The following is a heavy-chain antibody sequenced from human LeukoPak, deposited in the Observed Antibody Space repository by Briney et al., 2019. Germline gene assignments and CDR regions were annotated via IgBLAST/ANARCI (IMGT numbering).Heavy chain of an antibody. J-gene: IGHJ4*02. CDR3: ARDAGYGYDRFDY. CDR2: IRNVGNDK. D-gene: IGHD5-18*01. CDR1: GFTFDCCG. Sequence: EGSLRLSCAASGFTFDCCGMHWVRQAPGKGLEWVAFIRNVGNDKYYADSVKGRFFISRDNSKNTLSLQMDSLRAEDTAVYYCARDAGYGYDRFDYWGQGTQVTVSS. V-gene: IGHV3-30*02.